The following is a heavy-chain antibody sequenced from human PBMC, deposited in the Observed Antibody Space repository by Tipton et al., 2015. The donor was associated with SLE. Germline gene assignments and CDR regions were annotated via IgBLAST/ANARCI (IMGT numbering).Heavy chain of an antibody. Sequence: SLRLSCAASGLTVSSNYMSWVRQAPGKGLEWVSAISGSGGSTYYADSVKGRFTISRDNSKNTLYLQMNSLRAEDTAVYYCAKRSSDWYFDLWGRGTLVTVSS. CDR1: GLTVSSNY. D-gene: IGHD5/OR15-5a*01. CDR2: ISGSGGST. CDR3: AKRSSDWYFDL. J-gene: IGHJ2*01. V-gene: IGHV3-23*01.